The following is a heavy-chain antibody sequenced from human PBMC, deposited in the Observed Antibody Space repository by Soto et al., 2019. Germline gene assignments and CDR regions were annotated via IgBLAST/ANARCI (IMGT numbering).Heavy chain of an antibody. V-gene: IGHV3-15*07. Sequence: GGSLRLSCAASGFTFSNAWMNWVRQAPGKGLEWVGRIKSKTDGGTTDYAAPVKGRFTISRDDSKNTLYLQMNSLKTEDTAVYYCTSADYDFWSGYYGYWGQGTLVTVSS. J-gene: IGHJ4*02. D-gene: IGHD3-3*01. CDR1: GFTFSNAW. CDR2: IKSKTDGGTT. CDR3: TSADYDFWSGYYGY.